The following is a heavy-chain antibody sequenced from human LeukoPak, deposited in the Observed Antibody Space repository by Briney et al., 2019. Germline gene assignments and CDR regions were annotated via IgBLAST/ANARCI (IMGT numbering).Heavy chain of an antibody. J-gene: IGHJ6*02. CDR2: IYYSGSI. D-gene: IGHD3-22*01. CDR1: GVSIRGSSYY. V-gene: IGHV4-39*01. CDR3: VRHEVVGYNYYALEI. Sequence: PSETLSLTCTVSGVSIRGSSYYWGWIRQPPGKGPEWIGSIYYSGSIYYSTSLKSRVSISIDTSKNQFSLKVSSVTAADSSVYYCVRHEVVGYNYYALEIWGQGTTVTVAS.